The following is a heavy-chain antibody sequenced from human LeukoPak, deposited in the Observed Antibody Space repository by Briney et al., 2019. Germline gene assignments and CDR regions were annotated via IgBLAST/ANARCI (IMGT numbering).Heavy chain of an antibody. D-gene: IGHD4-17*01. CDR3: ARTVTTFYFDY. CDR2: INSDGSST. V-gene: IGHV3-74*01. CDR1: GFTFSSYW. J-gene: IGHJ4*02. Sequence: GGALRLSCAASGFTFSSYWMHWVRHAPGKGLVWVSRINSDGSSTSYADSVKGRFTISRDNAKNTLYLQMNSLRAEDTAVYYRARTVTTFYFDYWGQGTLVTVSS.